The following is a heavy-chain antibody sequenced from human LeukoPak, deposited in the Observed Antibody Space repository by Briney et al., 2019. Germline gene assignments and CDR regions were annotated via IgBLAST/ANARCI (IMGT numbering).Heavy chain of an antibody. J-gene: IGHJ6*03. CDR3: AREPLRFSSGPRYMDV. D-gene: IGHD3-3*01. V-gene: IGHV1-69*01. CDR1: GGTFSSYA. Sequence: SVKVSCKASGGTFSSYAISWVRQAPGQGLEWMGGIIPIFGTANYAQKFQGRVTITADESTSTAYMELSSLRSEDTAVYYCAREPLRFSSGPRYMDVWGKGTTVTVSS. CDR2: IIPIFGTA.